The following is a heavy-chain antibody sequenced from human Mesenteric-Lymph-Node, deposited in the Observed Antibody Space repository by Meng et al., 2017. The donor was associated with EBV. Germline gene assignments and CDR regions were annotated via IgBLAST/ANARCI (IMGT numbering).Heavy chain of an antibody. D-gene: IGHD1-26*01. V-gene: IGHV1-3*01. CDR3: ARLAGGATAWFDP. J-gene: IGHJ5*02. CDR2: INGGNDNT. Sequence: VLLVQSWPQGTRLWVSVKLSCKASGYTFSHHAMHWVRQAPGQGLEWMGWINGGNDNTRYSEKFQDRVAFTRDTSASTAYMELSGLRSEDTGVYYCARLAGGATAWFDPWGQGTLVTVSS. CDR1: GYTFSHHA.